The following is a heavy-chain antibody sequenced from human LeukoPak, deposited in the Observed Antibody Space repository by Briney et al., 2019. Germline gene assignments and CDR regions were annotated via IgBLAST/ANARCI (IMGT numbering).Heavy chain of an antibody. CDR2: IYSGDSDT. J-gene: IGHJ6*02. CDR1: GYSFTSYW. V-gene: IGHV5-51*01. D-gene: IGHD2-2*01. CDR3: ARRDGYCSSTSCYADYYYGMDV. Sequence: LGESLKISCKGSGYSFTSYWIGWVRQMPGKGLEWMGIIYSGDSDTTYSPSFQGQVTISADKSISTAYLQWSSLKASDTAMYYCARRDGYCSSTSCYADYYYGMDVWGQGTTVTVSS.